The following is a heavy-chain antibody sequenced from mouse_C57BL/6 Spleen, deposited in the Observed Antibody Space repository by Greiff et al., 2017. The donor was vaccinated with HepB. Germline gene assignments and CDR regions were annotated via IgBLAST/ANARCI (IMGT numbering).Heavy chain of an antibody. Sequence: QVQLKESGAELVKPGASVKISCKASGYAFSSYWMNWVKQRPGKGLEWIGQIYPGDGDTNYNGKFKGKATLTADKSSSTAYMQLSSLTSEDSAVYFCAREGGYGYDHPFAYWGQGTLVTVSA. V-gene: IGHV1-80*01. CDR1: GYAFSSYW. CDR2: IYPGDGDT. CDR3: AREGGYGYDHPFAY. J-gene: IGHJ3*01. D-gene: IGHD2-2*01.